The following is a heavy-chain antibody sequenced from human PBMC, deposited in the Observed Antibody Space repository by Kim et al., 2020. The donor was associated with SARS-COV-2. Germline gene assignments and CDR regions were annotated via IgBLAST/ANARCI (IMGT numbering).Heavy chain of an antibody. CDR3: AKGSSRGVPASWFDP. V-gene: IGHV3-33*06. CDR1: GFTFSSYG. Sequence: GGSLRLSCAASGFTFSSYGMHWVRQAPGKGLEWVAVIWYDGGNKYYADSVKGRFTISRDNSKNTLYLQMNSLRAEDTAVYYCAKGSSRGVPASWFDPWGQGTPVTVSS. J-gene: IGHJ5*02. CDR2: IWYDGGNK. D-gene: IGHD3-10*01.